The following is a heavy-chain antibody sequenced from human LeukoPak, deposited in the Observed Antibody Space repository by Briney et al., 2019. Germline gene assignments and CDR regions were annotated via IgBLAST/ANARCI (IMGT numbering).Heavy chain of an antibody. V-gene: IGHV1-18*04. CDR3: ARAPRIAAAGLLDY. D-gene: IGHD6-13*01. Sequence: ASVNVSCMASGYTFTSYGMSWVRQAPGQGLEWMGGISAYNGNTNYAQKLQGSVTMTTDTSTSTAYMELRSLRTDDTAVYYCARAPRIAAAGLLDYWGQGTLVTVSS. J-gene: IGHJ4*02. CDR1: GYTFTSYG. CDR2: ISAYNGNT.